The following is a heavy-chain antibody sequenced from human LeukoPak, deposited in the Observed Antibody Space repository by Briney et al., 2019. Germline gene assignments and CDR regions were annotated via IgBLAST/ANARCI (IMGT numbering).Heavy chain of an antibody. V-gene: IGHV4-38-2*01. CDR2: LYHSGST. CDR1: DSSISSGCF. CDR3: ATLLSDYGAHYFDS. J-gene: IGHJ4*02. D-gene: IGHD4-17*01. Sequence: SETLSLTCAVSDSSISSGCFWGWIRPPPGKGLEWIGTLYHSGSTYYNPSLKSRVAISLDTSKTQFSLKLSSVTAADTALYYCATLLSDYGAHYFDSWGQGVLVTVSS.